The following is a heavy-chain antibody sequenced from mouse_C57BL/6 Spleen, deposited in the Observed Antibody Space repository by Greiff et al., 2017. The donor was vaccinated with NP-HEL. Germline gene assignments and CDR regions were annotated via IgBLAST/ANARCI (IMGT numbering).Heavy chain of an antibody. J-gene: IGHJ4*01. CDR2: SRHKANDYTT. CDR3: ARDAWGDGGDAMDY. V-gene: IGHV7-1*01. CDR1: GFTFSDFY. Sequence: EVLLVESGGGLVQSGRSLRLSCATSGFTFSDFYMEWVRQAPGKGLEWIAASRHKANDYTTEYSASVKGRFIVSRDTSQSIPYLQMNALRAEDTAIYYCARDAWGDGGDAMDYWGQGTSVTVSS. D-gene: IGHD2-3*01.